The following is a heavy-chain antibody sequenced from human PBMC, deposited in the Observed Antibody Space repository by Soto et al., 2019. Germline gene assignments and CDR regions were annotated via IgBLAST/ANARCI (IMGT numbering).Heavy chain of an antibody. D-gene: IGHD3-22*01. CDR2: IIPMLVTP. V-gene: IGHV1-69*13. CDR3: ARETRPYYFDSSGYPDAFDI. J-gene: IGHJ3*02. CDR1: VGTFSSHG. Sequence: SVKNSFKATVGTFSSHGISWVRQAPGQGLEWMGVIIPMLVTPQYAQKFQGRVTITADELTSTVYMELTSLRPEDTAVYFCARETRPYYFDSSGYPDAFDIWGKETVVTV.